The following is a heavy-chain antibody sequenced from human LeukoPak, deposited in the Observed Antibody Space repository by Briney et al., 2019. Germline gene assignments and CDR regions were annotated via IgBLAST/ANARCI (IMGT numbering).Heavy chain of an antibody. V-gene: IGHV3-48*03. CDR3: ARGSYSSGYYFDY. CDR1: GFTFSSYE. J-gene: IGHJ4*02. Sequence: GGSLRLSCAASGFTFSSYEMNWLRQAPGKGLEWLSYISSSGTTKYYADSVKGRFTISRDNAKNSLYLQMNSLRAEDTAVYYCARGSYSSGYYFDYWGQGTLVTVSS. CDR2: ISSSGTTK. D-gene: IGHD6-19*01.